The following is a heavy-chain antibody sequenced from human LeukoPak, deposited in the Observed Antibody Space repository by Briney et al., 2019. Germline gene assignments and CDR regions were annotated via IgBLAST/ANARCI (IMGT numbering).Heavy chain of an antibody. J-gene: IGHJ3*02. CDR2: IYYSGST. Sequence: SETLSVICTVSGGSISSYYWSWIRQPPGKGLEWIGYIYYSGSTNYNPSLKSRVTISVDTSKNQFSLKLSSVTAADMAVYYCARTYGSGVLNAFDIWGQGTMVTVSS. V-gene: IGHV4-59*01. CDR3: ARTYGSGVLNAFDI. CDR1: GGSISSYY. D-gene: IGHD3-10*01.